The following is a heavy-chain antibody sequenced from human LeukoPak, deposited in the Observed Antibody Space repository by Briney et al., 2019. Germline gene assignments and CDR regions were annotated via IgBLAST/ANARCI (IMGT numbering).Heavy chain of an antibody. J-gene: IGHJ4*02. CDR1: GLTFSDDW. D-gene: IGHD4-23*01. CDR2: INQDASGA. Sequence: PWGTLRLSCKTSGLTFSDDWMNWVRQAPGKGPEWVANINQDASGASYVDSVRGRFTISRDNAKESVYLQMNSLRADDTAIYYCARGLRWPDFWGQGTLVTVSS. CDR3: ARGLRWPDF. V-gene: IGHV3-7*03.